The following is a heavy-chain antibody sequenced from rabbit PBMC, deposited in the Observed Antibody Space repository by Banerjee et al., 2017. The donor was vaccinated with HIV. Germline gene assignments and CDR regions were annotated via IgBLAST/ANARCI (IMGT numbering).Heavy chain of an antibody. CDR3: ARDLAGVIGWNFNL. Sequence: EQLVESGGGLVQPEGSLTLTCTASGLSFSSYWMSWVRQAPGKGLEWIGCINSSSGNTVYATWAKGRFTISKTSSTTVTLQMTSLTAADTATYFCARDLAGVIGWNFNLWGQGTLVTVS. D-gene: IGHD4-1*01. J-gene: IGHJ4*01. V-gene: IGHV1S45*01. CDR1: GLSFSSYW. CDR2: INSSSGNT.